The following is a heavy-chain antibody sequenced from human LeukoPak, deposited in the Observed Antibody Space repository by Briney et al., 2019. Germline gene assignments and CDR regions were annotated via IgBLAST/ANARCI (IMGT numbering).Heavy chain of an antibody. CDR3: ASYGSGGEFDY. CDR1: GFTFDDYG. D-gene: IGHD3-16*01. J-gene: IGHJ4*02. V-gene: IGHV3-20*01. CDR2: INWNGGST. Sequence: GGSLRLSCAASGFTFDDYGMSWVRQAPGKGLEWVSGINWNGGSTGYADSVKGRFTISRDNAKNSLYLQMNRLRAEDTALYHCASYGSGGEFDYWGQGTLVTVSS.